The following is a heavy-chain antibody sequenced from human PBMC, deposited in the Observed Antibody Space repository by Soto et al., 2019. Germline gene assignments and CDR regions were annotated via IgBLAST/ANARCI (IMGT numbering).Heavy chain of an antibody. CDR1: GGSISSGGYY. Sequence: QVQLQESGPGLVKPSQTLSLTCTVSGGSISSGGYYWSWIRQHPGKGLEWIGYIYYSGSTYYNPSLXRRVTIPVDTXXNXCSXRLSSVTAADTAVYYCARDRITIVRGVIINYGMDVWGQGTTVTVSS. D-gene: IGHD3-10*01. V-gene: IGHV4-31*03. CDR3: ARDRITIVRGVIINYGMDV. CDR2: IYYSGST. J-gene: IGHJ6*02.